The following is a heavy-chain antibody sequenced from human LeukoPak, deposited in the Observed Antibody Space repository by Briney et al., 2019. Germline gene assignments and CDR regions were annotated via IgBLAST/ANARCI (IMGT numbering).Heavy chain of an antibody. D-gene: IGHD5-18*01. CDR1: GFTFSSYG. V-gene: IGHV3-33*01. CDR3: ARDRDTAMVYFDY. J-gene: IGHJ4*02. CDR2: IWYDGSNK. Sequence: GGSLGLSCAASGFTFSSYGMHWVRQAPGKGLEWVAVIWYDGSNKYYADSVKGRFTISRDNSKNTLYLQMNSLRAEDTAVYYCARDRDTAMVYFDYWGQGTLVTVSS.